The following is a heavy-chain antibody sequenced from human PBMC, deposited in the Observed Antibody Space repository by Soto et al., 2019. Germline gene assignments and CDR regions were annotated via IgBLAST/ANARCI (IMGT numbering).Heavy chain of an antibody. CDR1: GGTFSSYA. V-gene: IGHV1-69*13. D-gene: IGHD3-3*01. J-gene: IGHJ4*02. Sequence: GASVKVSCEASGGTFSSYAISWVRQAPGQGLEWMGGIIPIFGTANYAQKFQGRVTITADESTSTAYMELSSLRSEDTAVYYCAVTTYYDFWSGYAADYWGQGTLVTVSS. CDR3: AVTTYYDFWSGYAADY. CDR2: IIPIFGTA.